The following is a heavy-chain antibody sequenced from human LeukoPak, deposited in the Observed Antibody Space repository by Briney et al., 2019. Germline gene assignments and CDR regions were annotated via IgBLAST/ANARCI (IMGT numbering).Heavy chain of an antibody. CDR1: GLTFSGYV. D-gene: IGHD1-26*01. V-gene: IGHV3-23*01. CDR3: GGPPSTGAPEIGS. CDR2: ISGSGGTT. Sequence: QSGGSLRLSCAASGLTFSGYVMNWARQAPGKGLEWVSGISGSGGTTYYADSVKGRFTIARDNSKNTLYLQMSSLRVEDTAVYYCGGPPSTGAPEIGSWGQGTLVTVSS. J-gene: IGHJ4*02.